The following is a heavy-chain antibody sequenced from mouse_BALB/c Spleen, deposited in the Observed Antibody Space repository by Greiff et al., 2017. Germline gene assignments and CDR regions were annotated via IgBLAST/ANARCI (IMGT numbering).Heavy chain of an antibody. CDR3: AREDYCGSSYAMDY. CDR1: GFTFTDYY. V-gene: IGHV7-3*02. CDR2: IRNKANGYTT. J-gene: IGHJ4*01. D-gene: IGHD1-1*01. Sequence: EVKLMESGGGLVQPGGSLRLSCATSGFTFTDYYMSWVRQPPGKALEWLGFIRNKANGYTTEYSASVKGLFTISRDNSQSILYLQMNTLRAEDSATYYCAREDYCGSSYAMDYWGQGTSVTVSS.